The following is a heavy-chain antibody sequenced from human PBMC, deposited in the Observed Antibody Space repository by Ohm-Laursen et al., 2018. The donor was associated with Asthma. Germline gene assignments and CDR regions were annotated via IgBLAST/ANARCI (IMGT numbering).Heavy chain of an antibody. CDR2: IYSGGST. D-gene: IGHD3-22*01. J-gene: IGHJ4*02. V-gene: IGHV3-53*01. CDR3: ATSEYDSSGYQLDY. CDR1: GFTVSSNY. Sequence: SLRLSCAASGFTVSSNYMSWVRQAPGKGLEWVSVIYSGGSTYYADSVKGRFTISRDNSKNTLYLQMNSLRAEDTAVYYCATSEYDSSGYQLDYWGQGTLVTVSS.